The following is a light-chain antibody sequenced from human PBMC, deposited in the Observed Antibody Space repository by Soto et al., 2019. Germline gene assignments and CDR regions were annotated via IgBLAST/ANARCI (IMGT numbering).Light chain of an antibody. CDR1: PSISNY. J-gene: IGKJ1*01. CDR2: AAS. CDR3: QRYNSAPRT. Sequence: DIQMTQSPSSLSASVGDRVTITCRAGPSISNYLAWYQQKPGKGPKLLIYAASTLQSGGSSRFSGSRAGTDSTLTISSLQPEDVATYYCQRYNSAPRTFGQGTKVEIK. V-gene: IGKV1-27*01.